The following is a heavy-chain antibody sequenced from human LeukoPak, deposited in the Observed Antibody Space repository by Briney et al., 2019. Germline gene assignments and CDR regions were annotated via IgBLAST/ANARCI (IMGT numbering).Heavy chain of an antibody. J-gene: IGHJ5*02. Sequence: SETLSLTCTVSGGSISSYYWSWIRQPPGKGLEWIGYIYYSGSTNYNPSLKSRVTISVDTSKNQFSLKLSSVTAADTAVYYCARGIHSSSWSLYNWFDPWGQGTLVTVSS. CDR2: IYYSGST. V-gene: IGHV4-59*12. D-gene: IGHD6-13*01. CDR3: ARGIHSSSWSLYNWFDP. CDR1: GGSISSYY.